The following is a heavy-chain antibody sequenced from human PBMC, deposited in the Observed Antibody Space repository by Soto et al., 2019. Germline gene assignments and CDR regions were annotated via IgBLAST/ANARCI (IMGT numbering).Heavy chain of an antibody. D-gene: IGHD3-9*01. Sequence: GGALRLSCAASGFTFHDYAMHWVRQAPGKGLEWVSGISWNSDSIGYADSVKGRFTISRDNAKKSLYLQMNSLRAEDTALYYCASGRGYDILTGYYPYFDYWGQGTLVTVSS. V-gene: IGHV3-9*01. CDR1: GFTFHDYA. CDR2: ISWNSDSI. J-gene: IGHJ4*02. CDR3: ASGRGYDILTGYYPYFDY.